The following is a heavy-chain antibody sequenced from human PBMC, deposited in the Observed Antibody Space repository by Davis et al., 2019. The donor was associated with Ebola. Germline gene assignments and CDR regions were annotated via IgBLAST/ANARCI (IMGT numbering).Heavy chain of an antibody. J-gene: IGHJ4*02. CDR3: TRFSRGELENY. CDR2: IRQDGSDK. CDR1: GFTFSNYW. D-gene: IGHD3-10*01. Sequence: GESLKISCAVSGFTFSNYWMTWVRLAPGRGLEWVANIRQDGSDKQYVGSVAGRFTVSRDNAKNSLYLQMNSLRVEDTGVYYCTRFSRGELENYWGQGALVTVSS. V-gene: IGHV3-7*01.